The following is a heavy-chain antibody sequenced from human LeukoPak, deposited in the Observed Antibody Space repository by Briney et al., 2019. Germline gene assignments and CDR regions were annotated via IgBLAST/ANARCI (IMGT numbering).Heavy chain of an antibody. J-gene: IGHJ4*02. V-gene: IGHV3-30-3*01. Sequence: SLTLTCAASGSTFSSYAMHWVRQAPGKGLEWVAVISYDGSNIYYAHSVKGRFTISRDNSKNTLYLQMNSLRTEDTAVYYCARDPYYDYVWGSYPAYWGRGTLVSVSS. CDR1: GSTFSSYA. CDR2: ISYDGSNI. CDR3: ARDPYYDYVWGSYPAY. D-gene: IGHD3-16*02.